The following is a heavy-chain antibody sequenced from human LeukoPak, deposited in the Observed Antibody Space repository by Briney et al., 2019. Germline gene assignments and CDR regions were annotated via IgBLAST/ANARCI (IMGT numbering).Heavy chain of an antibody. Sequence: ASVKVSCKASGYTFTGYYMQWVRQAPGQGLEWMGWINPNSGGTNYAQKFQGRVTMTRDTSISTAYMELSRLRSDDTAVYYCARVWPSTTSIAARGGLYYYYMDVWGKGTTVTVSS. J-gene: IGHJ6*03. V-gene: IGHV1-2*02. CDR2: INPNSGGT. CDR1: GYTFTGYY. CDR3: ARVWPSTTSIAARGGLYYYYMDV. D-gene: IGHD6-6*01.